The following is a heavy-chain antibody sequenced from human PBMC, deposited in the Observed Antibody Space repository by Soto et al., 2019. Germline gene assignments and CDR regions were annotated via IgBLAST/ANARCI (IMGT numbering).Heavy chain of an antibody. CDR2: IYYTGNT. Sequence: SETLSLTCTVSGGSISSGGTGSYWTWIRQLPGKGLEWIGYIYYTGNTYYNPSLKGRPTISIDTSENQFSLKLTSVTAADTAVYFCASGHDAYKVRYWGQGTLVTVSS. J-gene: IGHJ4*02. V-gene: IGHV4-31*03. CDR1: GGSISSGGTGSY. CDR3: ASGHDAYKVRY. D-gene: IGHD1-1*01.